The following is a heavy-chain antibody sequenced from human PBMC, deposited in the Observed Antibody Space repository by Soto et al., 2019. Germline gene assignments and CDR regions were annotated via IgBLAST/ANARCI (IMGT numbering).Heavy chain of an antibody. CDR3: ARAGPVRGVYYYYYGMDV. V-gene: IGHV4-61*01. CDR2: IYYSGST. Sequence: PSETLSLTCTVSGGSVSSGSYYWSWIRQPPGKGLEWIGYIYYSGSTNYNPSLKSRVTISVDTSKNQFSLKLSSVTAADTAVYYCARAGPVRGVYYYYYGMDVWAKGPRSPSP. D-gene: IGHD3-10*01. CDR1: GGSVSSGSYY. J-gene: IGHJ6*02.